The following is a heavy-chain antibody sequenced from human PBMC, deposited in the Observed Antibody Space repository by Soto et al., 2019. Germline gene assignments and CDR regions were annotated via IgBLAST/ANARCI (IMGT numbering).Heavy chain of an antibody. CDR3: ARARSTAAGLFDY. CDR1: GFTVSSNY. J-gene: IGHJ4*02. CDR2: IYSGGST. V-gene: IGHV3-53*01. D-gene: IGHD6-13*01. Sequence: GGSLRLSCAASGFTVSSNYMTWVRQAPGKGLEWVSAIYSGGSTYYADSVKGRFTISRDNSKNTLYLQMNRLRAEDTAVYYCARARSTAAGLFDYWGLGALVTVSS.